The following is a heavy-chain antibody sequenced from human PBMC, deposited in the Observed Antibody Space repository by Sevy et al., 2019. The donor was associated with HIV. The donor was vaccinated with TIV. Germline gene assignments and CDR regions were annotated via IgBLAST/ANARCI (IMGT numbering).Heavy chain of an antibody. Sequence: GGSLRLSCAASGFTFSSYEMNWVRQAPGKGLEWVSYISSSGSTIYYADSVKGRFTISGDNAKNSLYLQMNSLRAEDTAVYYCGRDDRGYSGYDRGNFDYWGQGTLVTVSS. J-gene: IGHJ4*02. CDR3: GRDDRGYSGYDRGNFDY. CDR1: GFTFSSYE. CDR2: ISSSGSTI. D-gene: IGHD5-12*01. V-gene: IGHV3-48*03.